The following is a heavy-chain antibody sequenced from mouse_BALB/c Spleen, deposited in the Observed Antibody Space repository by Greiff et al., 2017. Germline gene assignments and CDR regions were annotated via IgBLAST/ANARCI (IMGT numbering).Heavy chain of an antibody. CDR3: ARGDKLSYAMDY. J-gene: IGHJ4*01. CDR1: GYNFTSYW. V-gene: IGHV1-55*01. Sequence: QVQLQQPGAELVKPGTSVKLSCKASGYNFTSYWINWVKLRPGQGLEWIGDIYPGSGSTNYNEKFKSKATLTVDTSSSTAYMQLSSLASEDSALYYGARGDKLSYAMDYWGQGTSVTVSS. CDR2: IYPGSGST.